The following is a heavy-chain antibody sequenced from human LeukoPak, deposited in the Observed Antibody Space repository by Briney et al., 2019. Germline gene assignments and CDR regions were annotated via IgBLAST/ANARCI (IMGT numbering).Heavy chain of an antibody. V-gene: IGHV4-30-4*01. D-gene: IGHD3-22*01. CDR1: GGSISSGDYY. CDR2: IYYSGST. CDR3: AGGYYDSSGYPALFDI. J-gene: IGHJ3*02. Sequence: SETLSLTCTVSGGSISSGDYYWSWLRQPPGKGLEWIGYIYYSGSTYYNPSLKSRVTISVDTSKNQFSLKLSSVTAADTAVYYCAGGYYDSSGYPALFDIWGQGTMVTVSS.